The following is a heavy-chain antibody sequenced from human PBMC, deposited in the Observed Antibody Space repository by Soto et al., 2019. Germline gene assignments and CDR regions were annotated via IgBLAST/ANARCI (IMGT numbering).Heavy chain of an antibody. V-gene: IGHV1-2*02. CDR2: INPDSGGT. Sequence: ASVKVSCKASGYTFAAYYIHWVRQAPGQGLEWVGWINPDSGGTNLAQRVQGRVTMTSDTSITTAYMELSSLRSDDTAVYYCAIRTGQLAIISEFDGDWFFEVWGHGTLVTVSS. J-gene: IGHJ2*01. CDR1: GYTFAAYY. D-gene: IGHD2-2*01. CDR3: AIRTGQLAIISEFDGDWFFEV.